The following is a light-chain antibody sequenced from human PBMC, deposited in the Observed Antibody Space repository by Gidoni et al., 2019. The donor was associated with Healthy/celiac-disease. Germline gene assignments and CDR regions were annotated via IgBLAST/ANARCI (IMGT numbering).Light chain of an antibody. CDR3: QQYGSSPNT. J-gene: IGKJ2*01. CDR2: GAS. CDR1: QRISSSY. Sequence: ETVLTQSPGTLSLSPGERATLSCRASQRISSSYLAWYQQKPGQAPRLLIYGASSRATGIPDRFSGSGSGTDFTLTISRLEPEDFAVYYCQQYGSSPNTFGQGTKLEIK. V-gene: IGKV3-20*01.